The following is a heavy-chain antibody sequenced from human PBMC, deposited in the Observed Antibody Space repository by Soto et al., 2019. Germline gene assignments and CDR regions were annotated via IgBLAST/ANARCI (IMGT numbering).Heavy chain of an antibody. CDR2: TYHRGST. D-gene: IGHD6-25*01. Sequence: LSLTFSVSGVSISSYFWSWIRQAPGGGLEWIGYTYHRGSTNYSPSLKSRVAISLDTSENQFSLKVNSVTAADTAVYYCARIGGYHGPLDYWGQGTPVTVSS. CDR1: GVSISSYF. CDR3: ARIGGYHGPLDY. J-gene: IGHJ4*02. V-gene: IGHV4-59*01.